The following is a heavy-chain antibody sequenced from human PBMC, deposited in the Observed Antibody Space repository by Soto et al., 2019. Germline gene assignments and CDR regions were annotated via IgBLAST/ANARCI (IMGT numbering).Heavy chain of an antibody. Sequence: QVQLVESGGGVVQPGRSLRLSCAASGFTFSSYGMHWVRKAPGKGLEWVASISYDGSNTYYADSVKGRFTISRDNSKNTLYLQMNSLRAEDTSVYYCAKEGGLSGSYYISSAYYFDYWGQGTLVTVSS. V-gene: IGHV3-30*18. J-gene: IGHJ4*02. CDR1: GFTFSSYG. CDR3: AKEGGLSGSYYISSAYYFDY. CDR2: ISYDGSNT. D-gene: IGHD1-26*01.